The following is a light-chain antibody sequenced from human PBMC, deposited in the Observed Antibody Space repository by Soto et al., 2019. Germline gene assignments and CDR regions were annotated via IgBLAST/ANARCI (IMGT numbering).Light chain of an antibody. Sequence: DVVMTQSPLSLPVTLGQPASISCRSSQSLAYSDRNTYLNWFQQRPGQSPRRLIYKVSNRDSGVPDRFSGSWSGTDFTLKISRVEAEDVGVYYCMQGTHWPPYTFGQGTKLEIK. CDR1: QSLAYSDRNTY. V-gene: IGKV2-30*01. J-gene: IGKJ2*01. CDR2: KVS. CDR3: MQGTHWPPYT.